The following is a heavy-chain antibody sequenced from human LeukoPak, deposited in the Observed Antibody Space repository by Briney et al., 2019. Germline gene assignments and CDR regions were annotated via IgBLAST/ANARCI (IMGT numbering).Heavy chain of an antibody. CDR1: GFTFSRFA. CDR2: ISGSGDTT. Sequence: GGSLRLSCAASGFTFSRFALSWVRQAPGKGLEWVSGISGSGDTTYYADSVKGRFTISRDNSKNTLYLQMNSLRVEDTAVYYCAKGHSAHGTGFDCWGQGTLVAVSS. D-gene: IGHD1-14*01. CDR3: AKGHSAHGTGFDC. V-gene: IGHV3-23*01. J-gene: IGHJ4*02.